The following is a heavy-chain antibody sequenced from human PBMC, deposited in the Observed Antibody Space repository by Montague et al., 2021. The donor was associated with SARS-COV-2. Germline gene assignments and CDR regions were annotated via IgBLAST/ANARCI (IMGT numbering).Heavy chain of an antibody. CDR3: ARHRVASGWNYFDP. CDR1: GVSISGYTYF. V-gene: IGHV4-39*01. CDR2: VYYSGST. D-gene: IGHD1-7*01. Sequence: SETLSLTCTVSGVSISGYTYFWGWIRQPPGKGLEWIASVYYSGSTYYNPSLKSRVTISVDTSKNQSSLQVSSVTAADLAIYYCARHRVASGWNYFDPWGRETLVTVPS. J-gene: IGHJ5*02.